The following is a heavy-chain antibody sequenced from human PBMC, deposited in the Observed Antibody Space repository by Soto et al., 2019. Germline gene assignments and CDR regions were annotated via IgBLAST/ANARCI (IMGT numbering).Heavy chain of an antibody. V-gene: IGHV4-39*01. CDR3: ASWEHDYGDYGNPFDY. J-gene: IGHJ4*02. CDR2: IYYSGST. CDR1: GGSISSSSYY. D-gene: IGHD4-17*01. Sequence: SETLSLTCTVSGGSISSSSYYWGWIRQPPGKGLEWIGSIYYSGSTYYNPSLKSRVTISVDTSKNQFSLKLSSVTAADTAVYYCASWEHDYGDYGNPFDYWGQGTLVTVSS.